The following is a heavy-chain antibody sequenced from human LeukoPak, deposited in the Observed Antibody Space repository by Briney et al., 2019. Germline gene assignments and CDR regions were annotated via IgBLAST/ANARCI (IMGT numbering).Heavy chain of an antibody. CDR2: INHSGST. CDR3: ARGRTPDVGDYYYYMDV. V-gene: IGHV4-34*01. J-gene: IGHJ6*03. Sequence: SETLSLTCAVYGGSFSGYYWSWIRQPPGKGLEWIGEINHSGSTNYNPFLKSRVTISVDTSKNQFSLKLSSVTAADTAVYYCARGRTPDVGDYYYYMDVWGKGTTVTVSS. CDR1: GGSFSGYY. D-gene: IGHD1-14*01.